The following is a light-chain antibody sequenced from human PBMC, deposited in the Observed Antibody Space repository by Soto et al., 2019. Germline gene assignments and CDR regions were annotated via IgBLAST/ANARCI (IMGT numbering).Light chain of an antibody. CDR1: QSSNNY. CDR3: QQSLTMPIT. V-gene: IGKV1-39*01. CDR2: SAS. Sequence: DIQMTQSPASLSVSVGDSVTITCRAGQSSNNYLSWYLQRSGQAPKLLIRSASTLQRGVPSRFSGSGSRTEFTLTIADQQPDDFGTYYCQQSLTMPITFGHGTRLDIK. J-gene: IGKJ5*01.